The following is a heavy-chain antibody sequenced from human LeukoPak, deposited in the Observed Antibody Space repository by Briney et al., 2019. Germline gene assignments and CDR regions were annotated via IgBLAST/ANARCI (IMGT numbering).Heavy chain of an antibody. CDR1: GGSISSSSYY. CDR2: ICYSGCT. CDR3: ARRGRAAAGTRGFYYDSSGYPIGYYFDY. Sequence: SETLSLTCTVSGGSISSSSYYWGWIRQPPGKGLEWIGSICYSGCTYYNPSLKSRVTISVDTSKNQFSLRLSSVTAADTAVYYCARRGRAAAGTRGFYYDSSGYPIGYYFDYWGQGTLVTVSS. D-gene: IGHD3-22*01. J-gene: IGHJ4*02. V-gene: IGHV4-39*01.